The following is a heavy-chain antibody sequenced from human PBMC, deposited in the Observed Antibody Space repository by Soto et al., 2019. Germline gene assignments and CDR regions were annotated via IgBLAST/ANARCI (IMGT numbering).Heavy chain of an antibody. V-gene: IGHV1-18*01. J-gene: IGHJ4*02. CDR3: ARERQWEPLLY. Sequence: QVRLVQSGAEVKRPGASVRVSCKASGYTFTNYGITWVRQVPGQGLEWMGWASAYNRITNYAQKFEDRVIMTTDTSTGTAHMELRSLRYDDTALYFCARERQWEPLLYWGQGTLVTVSS. D-gene: IGHD1-26*01. CDR1: GYTFTNYG. CDR2: ASAYNRIT.